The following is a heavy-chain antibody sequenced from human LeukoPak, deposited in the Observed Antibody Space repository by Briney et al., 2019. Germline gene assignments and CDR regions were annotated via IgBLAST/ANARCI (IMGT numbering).Heavy chain of an antibody. CDR2: IRSYSSYR. CDR3: ARYSEVYYYVDV. Sequence: GGSLRLSCVASGFTFNNYWMSWVRQAPGKGLEWVATIRSYSSYRHYGDSVKGRFTISRDDAERSVYLQMDNVRVEDTAVYFCARYSEVYYYVDVWGTGTTVTVSS. J-gene: IGHJ6*03. V-gene: IGHV3-21*01. D-gene: IGHD2-21*01. CDR1: GFTFNNYW.